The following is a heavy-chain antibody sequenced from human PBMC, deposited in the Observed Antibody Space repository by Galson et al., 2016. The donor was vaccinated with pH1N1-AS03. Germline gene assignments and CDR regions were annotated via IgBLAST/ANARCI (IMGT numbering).Heavy chain of an antibody. Sequence: SLRLPCPASGFTLSNFGMLWVRQAPGQGLEWVAIISPDGTNTYSADSVKGRVSISRDNSKTTLFLQMSALRAEDTAVYYCSTDVNYDFWSGYSFCWGQGDLVTVSS. CDR2: ISPDGTNT. CDR3: STDVNYDFWSGYSFC. CDR1: GFTLSNFG. V-gene: IGHV3-30*03. J-gene: IGHJ4*02. D-gene: IGHD3/OR15-3a*01.